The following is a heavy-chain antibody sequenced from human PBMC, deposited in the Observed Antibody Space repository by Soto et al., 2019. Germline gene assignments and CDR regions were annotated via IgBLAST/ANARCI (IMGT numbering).Heavy chain of an antibody. Sequence: SETLSLTCTVSGGSISSSSYYWVLIRQPPGKGLEWIGSIYYSGSTYYNPSLKSRVTISVDTSKNQFSLKLSSVTAADTAVYYCASGGLGPFWSGYYTSTMGVDNCFDPWGQGTLVTVSS. CDR3: ASGGLGPFWSGYYTSTMGVDNCFDP. V-gene: IGHV4-39*01. J-gene: IGHJ5*02. CDR1: GGSISSSSYY. D-gene: IGHD3-3*01. CDR2: IYYSGST.